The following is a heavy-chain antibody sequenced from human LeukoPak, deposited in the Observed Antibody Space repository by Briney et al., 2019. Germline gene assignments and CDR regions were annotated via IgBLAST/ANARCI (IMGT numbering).Heavy chain of an antibody. Sequence: GGSLRLSCAASGFTFSTYWMTWVRQAPGKGLEWVANIKPDGSAKHYVDSVKGRFTISRDNAEKSLYLQMNSLRAEDTAVYYCARVIGTDEAEGDWGQGTLVTVPS. V-gene: IGHV3-7*01. CDR2: IKPDGSAK. CDR3: ARVIGTDEAEGD. J-gene: IGHJ4*02. CDR1: GFTFSTYW.